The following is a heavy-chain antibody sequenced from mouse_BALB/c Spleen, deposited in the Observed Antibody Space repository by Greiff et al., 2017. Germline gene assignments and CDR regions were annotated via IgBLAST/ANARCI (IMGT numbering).Heavy chain of an antibody. V-gene: IGHV1-69*02. Sequence: QVQLQQPGAELVKPGASVKLSCKASGYTFTSYWMHWVKQRPGQGLEWIGEIDPSDSYTNYNQKFKGKATLTVDKSSSTAYMQLSSLTSEDSAVYYCTRISHHFDYWGQGTTLTVSS. CDR2: IDPSDSYT. CDR1: GYTFTSYW. J-gene: IGHJ2*01. CDR3: TRISHHFDY.